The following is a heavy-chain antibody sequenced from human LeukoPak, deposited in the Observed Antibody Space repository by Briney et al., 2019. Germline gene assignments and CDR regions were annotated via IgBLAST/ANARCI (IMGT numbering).Heavy chain of an antibody. CDR3: ARQARYGGSRRSDVFDI. Sequence: PGESLKISCKASEYSFTTYWIGWVRQMPGRGLEWMGIFYPGDSDDSDSRYSPSFQGQVTISADKSISTAYLQLSSLKASDTAIYYCARQARYGGSRRSDVFDIWGQGTMVTVSS. V-gene: IGHV5-51*01. CDR2: FYPGDSDDSDS. J-gene: IGHJ3*02. CDR1: EYSFTTYW. D-gene: IGHD2-15*01.